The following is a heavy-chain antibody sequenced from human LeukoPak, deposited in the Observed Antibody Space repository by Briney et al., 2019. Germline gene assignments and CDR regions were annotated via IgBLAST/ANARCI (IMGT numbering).Heavy chain of an antibody. D-gene: IGHD5-24*01. Sequence: GESLQISCKCSGYNFPTYWIAWVRQMPGKGLEWMGIIYPRDSDTRYSPSFQGQVTISADKSISTAYLQWSSLKASDTAMYFCARGFGNNWLASDYWGQGTLVTVSS. J-gene: IGHJ4*02. CDR1: GYNFPTYW. CDR3: ARGFGNNWLASDY. V-gene: IGHV5-51*01. CDR2: IYPRDSDT.